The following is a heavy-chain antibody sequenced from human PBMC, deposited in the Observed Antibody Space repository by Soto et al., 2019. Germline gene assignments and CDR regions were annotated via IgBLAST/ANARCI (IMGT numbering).Heavy chain of an antibody. J-gene: IGHJ4*02. Sequence: QVQLQQWGAGLLKPSETLSLTCAVYGGSFSGYYWSWIRQPPGKGLEWIGEINHSGSTNYNPSLKSRVNISVDTSKNQFSLKLSSVTAADTAVYYCARGRPLYYYDSSGYYYYFDYWGQGTLVTVSS. CDR3: ARGRPLYYYDSSGYYYYFDY. CDR2: INHSGST. D-gene: IGHD3-22*01. CDR1: GGSFSGYY. V-gene: IGHV4-34*01.